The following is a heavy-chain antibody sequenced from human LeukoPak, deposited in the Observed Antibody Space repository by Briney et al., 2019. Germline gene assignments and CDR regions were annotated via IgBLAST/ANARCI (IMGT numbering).Heavy chain of an antibody. J-gene: IGHJ4*02. D-gene: IGHD3-3*01. CDR1: GFTFSNAW. CDR3: GVSSTYYDFWS. CDR2: IKSKTDGGTT. V-gene: IGHV3-15*01. Sequence: GGSLRLSCAASGFTFSNAWMSWVRQAPGKGPEWVGRIKSKTDGGTTDYAAPVKGRFTISRDDSKNTLYLQMNSLKTEDTAVYYCGVSSTYYDFWSWGQGTLVTVSS.